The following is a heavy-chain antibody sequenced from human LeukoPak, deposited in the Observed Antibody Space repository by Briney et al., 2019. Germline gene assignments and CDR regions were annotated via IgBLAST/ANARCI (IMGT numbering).Heavy chain of an antibody. CDR2: IKQDGSEK. J-gene: IGHJ4*02. V-gene: IGHV3-7*01. CDR1: GFSFRSYW. Sequence: QAGGSLRLSCAASGFSFRSYWMSWVRRAPGQGMGWVANIKQDGSEKYYVDSVKCRFTISRDDAKNSLYLQMNSLRAEDTAVYYCARDLAAAGFDYWGQGTLVTVSS. CDR3: ARDLAAAGFDY. D-gene: IGHD6-13*01.